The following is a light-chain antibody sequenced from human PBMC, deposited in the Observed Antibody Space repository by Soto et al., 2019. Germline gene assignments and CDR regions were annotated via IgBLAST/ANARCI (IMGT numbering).Light chain of an antibody. V-gene: IGKV3-20*01. CDR2: GVS. CDR1: QSVTNSF. Sequence: ENVLTQSPGTLSLSPGERATLSCRASQSVTNSFFAWYQQKPGQGPRLLIYGVSSRATGIPDRFSGSGSGTDFTLTISRLEPEDFATYYCQHYNSYSEAFGQGTKVELK. J-gene: IGKJ1*01. CDR3: QHYNSYSEA.